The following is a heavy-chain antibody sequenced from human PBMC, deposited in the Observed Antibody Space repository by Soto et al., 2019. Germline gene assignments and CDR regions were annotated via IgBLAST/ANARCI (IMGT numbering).Heavy chain of an antibody. CDR3: ARVVRAIVVVPAAIFDL. J-gene: IGHJ2*01. D-gene: IGHD2-2*01. Sequence: QVQLQESGPGLVKPSGTLSLTCAVSGGSISSSNWWSWVRQSPGKGLEWIGEIYHSGSTNYNPSLKSRVTISVDKSKNQFSLKLSSVTAADTAVYYCARVVRAIVVVPAAIFDLWGRGTLVTVSS. CDR1: GGSISSSNW. CDR2: IYHSGST. V-gene: IGHV4-4*02.